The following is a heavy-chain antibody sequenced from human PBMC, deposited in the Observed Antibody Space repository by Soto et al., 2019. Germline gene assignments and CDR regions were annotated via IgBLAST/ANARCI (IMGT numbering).Heavy chain of an antibody. Sequence: SETLSLTCTVSGGSISSGGYYWSWIRQHPGKGLEWIGYIYYSGSTYYNPSLKSRVTISVDTSKNQFSLKLSSVTAADTAVYYCARDVPHSREGNWFDPWGQGTLVTVSS. D-gene: IGHD1-26*01. CDR2: IYYSGST. CDR1: GGSISSGGYY. V-gene: IGHV4-31*03. CDR3: ARDVPHSREGNWFDP. J-gene: IGHJ5*02.